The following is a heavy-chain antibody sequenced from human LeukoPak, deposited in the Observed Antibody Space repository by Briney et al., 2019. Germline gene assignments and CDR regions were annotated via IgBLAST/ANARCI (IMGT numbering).Heavy chain of an antibody. Sequence: TSETLSLTCAVYGGSFSGYYWSWIRQPPGKGLEWIGEINHSGSTNYNPSLKSRVTISVDTSKNQFSLKLSSVTAADTAVYYCARGAARRGVSWKGGVGSDAFDIWGQGTMVTVSS. J-gene: IGHJ3*02. CDR3: ARGAARRGVSWKGGVGSDAFDI. D-gene: IGHD6-6*01. CDR1: GGSFSGYY. CDR2: INHSGST. V-gene: IGHV4-34*01.